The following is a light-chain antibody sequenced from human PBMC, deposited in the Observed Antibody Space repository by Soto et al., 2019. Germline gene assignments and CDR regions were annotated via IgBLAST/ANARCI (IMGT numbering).Light chain of an antibody. J-gene: IGKJ4*01. V-gene: IGKV3-11*01. Sequence: EIVLTQSPATLSLSPGERATLSCRASQSVGSSLAWYQQKPGQAPRLLFYDPSNRAAGVPARFSGSGSGADSTLTISYLELEDFAIYYCQQRTNWPLTFGGGTKVEIK. CDR2: DPS. CDR3: QQRTNWPLT. CDR1: QSVGSS.